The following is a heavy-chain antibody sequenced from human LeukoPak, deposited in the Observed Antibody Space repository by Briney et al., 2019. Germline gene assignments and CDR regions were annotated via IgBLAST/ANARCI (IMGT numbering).Heavy chain of an antibody. CDR2: IYNSATT. CDR1: GASIGNNY. Sequence: PSETLSLTCTVSGASIGNNYWSWIREPAGKGRECIGRIYNSATTNYNPSFKGRVTMSLDTSKNQFSLRLTSVTAADTAVYYCARYRFGWFDPWGQGMWVTVSS. J-gene: IGHJ5*02. D-gene: IGHD3-16*02. V-gene: IGHV4-4*07. CDR3: ARYRFGWFDP.